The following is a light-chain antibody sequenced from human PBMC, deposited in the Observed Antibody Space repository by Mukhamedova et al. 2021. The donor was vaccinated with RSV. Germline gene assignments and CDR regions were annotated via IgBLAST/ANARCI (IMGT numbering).Light chain of an antibody. J-gene: IGKJ3*01. Sequence: WYQRRVHGGVPNLLIYAASTVQSGVPSRFSGSGSVTDFTLTISSLQPVDVAIYYCQKYNSSPRTFGPGTKVYIK. CDR3: QKYNSSPRT. CDR2: AAS. V-gene: IGKV1-27*01.